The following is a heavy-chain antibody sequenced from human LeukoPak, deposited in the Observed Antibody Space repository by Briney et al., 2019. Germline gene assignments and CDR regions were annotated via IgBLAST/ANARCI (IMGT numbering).Heavy chain of an antibody. CDR1: GGSISTYY. Sequence: PSETLSLTCTVSGGSISTYYWSWIRQSPGKGLEWIGYIYYSGSTNHNPSLKSRVTISVDTSKNQFSLKLSSVTAADTAVYYCARHGGIVLGNDAFDIWGQGTMVTVSS. V-gene: IGHV4-59*08. CDR2: IYYSGST. J-gene: IGHJ3*02. CDR3: ARHGGIVLGNDAFDI. D-gene: IGHD2-8*01.